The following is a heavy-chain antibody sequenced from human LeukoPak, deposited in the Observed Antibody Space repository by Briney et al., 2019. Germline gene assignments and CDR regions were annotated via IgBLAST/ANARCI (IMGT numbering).Heavy chain of an antibody. V-gene: IGHV4-4*07. D-gene: IGHD3-10*01. CDR1: GGSINKYF. Sequence: SGTLSLTCIVSGGSINKYFWNWIRQPAGKGLEWIGRIDSVGTSNYNPSLRGRVTMSVDTSKSHFSLEVTSMTAADTAMYYCARVCGSATNYRLCGFDVWGQGTVVTVSS. CDR3: ARVCGSATNYRLCGFDV. J-gene: IGHJ3*01. CDR2: IDSVGTS.